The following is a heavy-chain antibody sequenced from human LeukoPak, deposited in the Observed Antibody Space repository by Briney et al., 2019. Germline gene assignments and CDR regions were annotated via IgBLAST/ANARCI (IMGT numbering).Heavy chain of an antibody. CDR3: AQSHYGDFYHYGMDV. V-gene: IGHV1-69*13. D-gene: IGHD4-17*01. J-gene: IGHJ6*02. CDR1: GGTFSSYA. Sequence: SVKVSCKASGGTFSSYAISWVRQAPGQGLEWMGGIIPIFGTANYAQKFQGRVTITADESTSTAYMELSSLRSEDTAVYYCAQSHYGDFYHYGMDVWGQGTTVTVSS. CDR2: IIPIFGTA.